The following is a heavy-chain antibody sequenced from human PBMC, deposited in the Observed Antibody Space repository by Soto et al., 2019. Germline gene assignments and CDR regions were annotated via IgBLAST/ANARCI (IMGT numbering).Heavy chain of an antibody. J-gene: IGHJ3*02. Sequence: QVQLVESGGGVVQPGRSLRLSCAASGFTFSNYAMQWVRQAPGKGLEWVAGTSYDGSDKYYADSVKGRFAISRDNSRNTLCVQMNSVRAEDTAVYYCARERTGSHDYDAFDIWGRGTMVTVSS. CDR3: ARERTGSHDYDAFDI. CDR2: TSYDGSDK. D-gene: IGHD1-26*01. V-gene: IGHV3-30*09. CDR1: GFTFSNYA.